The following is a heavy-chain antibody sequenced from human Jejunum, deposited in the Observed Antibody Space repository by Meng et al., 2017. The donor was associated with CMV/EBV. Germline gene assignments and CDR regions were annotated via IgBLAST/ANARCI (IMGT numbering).Heavy chain of an antibody. CDR3: ARDIDH. CDR2: ISSSSRYI. V-gene: IGHV3-21*01. J-gene: IGHJ5*02. Sequence: VKLVDFGGGLVKPGGSLRLSCIGSGFTFSSYNMNWVRQAPGKGLEWVSSISSSSRYINYADSVNGRFTISRDNAKNSLYLQMNSLRVEDTAIYYCARDIDHWGQGTLVTVSS. CDR1: GFTFSSYN.